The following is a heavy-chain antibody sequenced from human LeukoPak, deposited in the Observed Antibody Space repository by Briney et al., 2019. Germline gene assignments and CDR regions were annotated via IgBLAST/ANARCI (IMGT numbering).Heavy chain of an antibody. V-gene: IGHV1-8*01. CDR2: MNPNSGKT. D-gene: IGHD6-13*01. CDR1: GYTFTSYD. J-gene: IGHJ5*02. Sequence: GSVKVSCKASGYTFTSYDINWVRQAPGQGVEWMGWMNPNSGKTDYAQKFQGRDTMTRNTSISTAYIELSSLRSEHTAVYYCARRGRIAAAGRVNWFDPWGQGTLVTVSS. CDR3: ARRGRIAAAGRVNWFDP.